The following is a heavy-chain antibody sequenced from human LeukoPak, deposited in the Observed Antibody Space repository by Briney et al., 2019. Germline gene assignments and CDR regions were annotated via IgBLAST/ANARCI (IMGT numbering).Heavy chain of an antibody. CDR2: IRYDGSNK. CDR3: AVTMARGGPTYYYYYGMDV. V-gene: IGHV3-30*02. Sequence: PGGSLRLSCAASGFTFSSYGMHWVRQAPGKGLEWVAFIRYDGSNKYYADSVKGRFTISRDNSKNTLYLQMNSLRAEDTAVYYCAVTMARGGPTYYYYYGMDVWGQGTTVTVSS. J-gene: IGHJ6*02. CDR1: GFTFSSYG. D-gene: IGHD3-10*01.